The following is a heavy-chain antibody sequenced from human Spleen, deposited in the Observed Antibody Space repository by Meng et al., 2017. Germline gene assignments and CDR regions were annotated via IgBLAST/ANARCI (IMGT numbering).Heavy chain of an antibody. Sequence: QLGQSAAEVKKPVASVKVSCKPSGYNFPDYYIHWVRRAPGQGLEWMGRINPKSEDTHYAQKFQARVTMTGDTSISTAYMELSGLRSDDTAMYYCARDEDISAAGKLFGDYWGQGTLVTVSS. J-gene: IGHJ4*02. CDR3: ARDEDISAAGKLFGDY. CDR2: INPKSEDT. D-gene: IGHD6-25*01. CDR1: GYNFPDYY. V-gene: IGHV1-2*06.